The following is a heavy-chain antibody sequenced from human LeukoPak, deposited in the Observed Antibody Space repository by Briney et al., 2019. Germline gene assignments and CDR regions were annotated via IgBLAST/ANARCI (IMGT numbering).Heavy chain of an antibody. CDR2: ITSDGSST. CDR1: GFTFSSFW. Sequence: GGSLRLSCAASGFTFSSFWMHWVRQPPGKGLVWVSRITSDGSSTRSADSVKGRFTTSRDNAKNTLYLQMNSLRAEDTAVYYCASFPPGKDYWGQGTLVTVSS. CDR3: ASFPPGKDY. D-gene: IGHD4-23*01. V-gene: IGHV3-74*01. J-gene: IGHJ4*02.